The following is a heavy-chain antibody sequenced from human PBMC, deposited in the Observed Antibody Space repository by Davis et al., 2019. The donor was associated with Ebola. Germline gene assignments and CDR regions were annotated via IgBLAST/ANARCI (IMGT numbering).Heavy chain of an antibody. CDR2: IIPIFGTA. Sequence: SVKVSCKASGGTFSSYAISWVRQAPGQGLEWMGGIIPIFGTANYAQKFQGRVTITADESTSTAYMELSSLRSEDTAVYYCARLPGLQLWSGMDVWGQGTTVTVSS. D-gene: IGHD5-18*01. CDR1: GGTFSSYA. J-gene: IGHJ6*02. CDR3: ARLPGLQLWSGMDV. V-gene: IGHV1-69*13.